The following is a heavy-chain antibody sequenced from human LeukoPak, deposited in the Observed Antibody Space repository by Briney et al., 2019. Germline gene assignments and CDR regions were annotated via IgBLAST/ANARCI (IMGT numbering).Heavy chain of an antibody. Sequence: GASVKVSCKASGYTFTSYGITWVRQAPGQGLEWMGWISPYNGNTNYVQKLQGRVTMTTDISTSTAYMELRSLRSDDTAVYYCARDQGGDYRYYYYYYMDAWGKGTTVTVSS. J-gene: IGHJ6*03. CDR3: ARDQGGDYRYYYYYYMDA. CDR2: ISPYNGNT. D-gene: IGHD4-17*01. CDR1: GYTFTSYG. V-gene: IGHV1-18*01.